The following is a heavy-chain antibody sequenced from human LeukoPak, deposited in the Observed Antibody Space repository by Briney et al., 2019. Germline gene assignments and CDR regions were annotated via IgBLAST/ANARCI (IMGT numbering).Heavy chain of an antibody. V-gene: IGHV4-34*01. CDR3: ARRAGAYSHPYDY. CDR2: INHSGST. J-gene: IGHJ4*02. Sequence: PSETLSLTCAVYGGSFSGYYWSWIRQPPGKGLEWIGEINHSGSTNYNPSLKSRVTISVDTSKSQFSLKLSSVTAADTAVYYCARRAGAYSHPYDYWGQGTLVTVSS. D-gene: IGHD4/OR15-4a*01. CDR1: GGSFSGYY.